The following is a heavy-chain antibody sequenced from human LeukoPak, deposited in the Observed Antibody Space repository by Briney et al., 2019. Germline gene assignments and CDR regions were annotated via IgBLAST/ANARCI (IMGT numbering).Heavy chain of an antibody. J-gene: IGHJ5*02. D-gene: IGHD6-13*01. Sequence: GESLKISCKGSGYSFTSYWIAWVRQMPGKGLEWMGIIYPGDSDTRYRPSFQGQVTISADKSINTAYLQWTSLKASDTAIYYCARLEAAAGTTWGQGTLVTVSS. V-gene: IGHV5-51*01. CDR1: GYSFTSYW. CDR2: IYPGDSDT. CDR3: ARLEAAAGTT.